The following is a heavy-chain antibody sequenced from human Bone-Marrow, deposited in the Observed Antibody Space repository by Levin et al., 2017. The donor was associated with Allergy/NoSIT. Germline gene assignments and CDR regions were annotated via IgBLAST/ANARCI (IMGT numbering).Heavy chain of an antibody. Sequence: QSGGSLRLSCAASGFTFRNYWMHWVRHAPGEGLVWVSRISDDGTKTYYADSVKGRLTVSRDNGKNTLYLEMNSLRVEDTAVYYCAREPYYPYYFDYWGQGTLVTVSS. CDR1: GFTFRNYW. D-gene: IGHD2/OR15-2a*01. CDR3: AREPYYPYYFDY. J-gene: IGHJ4*02. V-gene: IGHV3-74*01. CDR2: ISDDGTKT.